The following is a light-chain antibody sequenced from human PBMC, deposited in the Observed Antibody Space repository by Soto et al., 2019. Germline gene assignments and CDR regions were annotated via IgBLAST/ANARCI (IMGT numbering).Light chain of an antibody. Sequence: QSVLTQPPSVSGAPGQRVTISCTGSSSNIGAGYDVHWYQQLPGTAPKLLIYGNSNRPSGVPDRFSGSKSGTSASLAITGLQAEDFADYYCQSYATRLRCSVLGTGPKVTVL. CDR1: SSNIGAGYD. J-gene: IGLJ1*01. CDR2: GNS. CDR3: QSYATRLRCSV. V-gene: IGLV1-40*01.